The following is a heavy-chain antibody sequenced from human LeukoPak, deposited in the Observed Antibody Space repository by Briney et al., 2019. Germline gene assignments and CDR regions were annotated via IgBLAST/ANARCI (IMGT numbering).Heavy chain of an antibody. V-gene: IGHV4-34*01. J-gene: IGHJ4*02. CDR1: GGSFSGYY. Sequence: PSETLSLTCAVYGGSFSGYYWSWIRQPPGKGLEWIGEINHSGSTNYNPSLKGRVTISVDTSKNQFSLKLSSVTAADTAVYYCARRGGMRDIVVVPAASPPYYFGYWGQGTLVTVSS. CDR3: ARRGGMRDIVVVPAASPPYYFGY. CDR2: INHSGST. D-gene: IGHD2-2*01.